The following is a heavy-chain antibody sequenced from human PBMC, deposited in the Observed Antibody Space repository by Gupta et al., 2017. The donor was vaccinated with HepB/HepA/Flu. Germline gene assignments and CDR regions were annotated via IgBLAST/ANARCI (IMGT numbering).Heavy chain of an antibody. J-gene: IGHJ6*02. CDR3: ARDYQVATMQGHYYYYGMDV. V-gene: IGHV3-66*01. CDR2: IYSGGST. D-gene: IGHD5-12*01. CDR1: GFTLCSHY. Sequence: EVKLVESGGGLVQHGGSLSLSCAASGFTLCSHYMSWVRQAPGKGLEWVSVIYSGGSTYYADSVKGRFTISRDNSKNTLYLQMNSLRAEDTAVYYCARDYQVATMQGHYYYYGMDVWGQGTTVTVAS.